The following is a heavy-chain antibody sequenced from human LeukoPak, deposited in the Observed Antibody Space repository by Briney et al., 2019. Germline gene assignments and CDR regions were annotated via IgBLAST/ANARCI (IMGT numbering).Heavy chain of an antibody. CDR2: IYYSGST. D-gene: IGHD3-10*01. CDR3: ARVGWFGEFQYKGDY. J-gene: IGHJ4*02. Sequence: SETLSLTCTVSGGSISSSSYYWGWIRQPPGKGLEWIGSIYYSGSTYYNPSLKSRVTISIDTSKNQFSLKLSSVTAADTAVYYCARVGWFGEFQYKGDYWGQGTLVTVSS. CDR1: GGSISSSSYY. V-gene: IGHV4-39*07.